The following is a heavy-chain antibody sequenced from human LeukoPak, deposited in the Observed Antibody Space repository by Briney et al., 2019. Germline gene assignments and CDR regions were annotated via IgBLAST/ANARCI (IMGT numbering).Heavy chain of an antibody. V-gene: IGHV3-30*03. CDR1: GFTFSSYA. CDR2: ISYDGSNK. D-gene: IGHD5-18*01. J-gene: IGHJ4*02. Sequence: GGSLRLSCAASGFTFSSYAMSWVRRAPGKGLEWVAVISYDGSNKYYADSVKGRFTISRDNTKNSLNLQMDSLRAEDTAVYYCARGVGYHQFDHWGQGTLVTVSS. CDR3: ARGVGYHQFDH.